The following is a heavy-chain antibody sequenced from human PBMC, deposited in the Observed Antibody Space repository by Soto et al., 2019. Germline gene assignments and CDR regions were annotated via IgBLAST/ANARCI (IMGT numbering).Heavy chain of an antibody. Sequence: GGSLRLSCAASGFTFSSYWMHWVRQAPGKGLVWVSRINSDGSSTSYADSVKGRFTISRDNAKNTLYLQMNSLRAEDTAVYYCARGDNWNEDYYYYGMDVWGQGTKVTVSS. CDR3: ARGDNWNEDYYYYGMDV. J-gene: IGHJ6*02. V-gene: IGHV3-74*01. CDR1: GFTFSSYW. D-gene: IGHD1-1*01. CDR2: INSDGSST.